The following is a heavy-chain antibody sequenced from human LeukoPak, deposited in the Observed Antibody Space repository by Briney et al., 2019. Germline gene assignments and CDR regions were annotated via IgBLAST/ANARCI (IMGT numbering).Heavy chain of an antibody. CDR2: ISWNSGSI. Sequence: GGSLRLSCAASGFTFDDYAMHWVRQAPGKGLEWVSGISWNSGSIGYADSVKGRFTISRDNAKNSLYLQMNSLRAEDTALYYCAKAQDDYLDYWGQGTLVTVSS. V-gene: IGHV3-9*01. J-gene: IGHJ4*02. CDR1: GFTFDDYA. CDR3: AKAQDDYLDY. D-gene: IGHD5-24*01.